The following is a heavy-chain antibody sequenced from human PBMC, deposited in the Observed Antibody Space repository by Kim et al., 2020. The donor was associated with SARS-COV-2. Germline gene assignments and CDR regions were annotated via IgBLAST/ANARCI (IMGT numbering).Heavy chain of an antibody. CDR2: INPNSGGT. CDR3: ARVESWGNCFDP. Sequence: ASVKVSCKASGYTFTGYYMHWVRQAPGQGLEWMGWINPNSGGTNYAQKFQGRVTITRDTSISTAYMELSRLRSDDTAVYYCARVESWGNCFDPWGQGTLVTVSS. CDR1: GYTFTGYY. V-gene: IGHV1-2*02. J-gene: IGHJ5*02. D-gene: IGHD1-26*01.